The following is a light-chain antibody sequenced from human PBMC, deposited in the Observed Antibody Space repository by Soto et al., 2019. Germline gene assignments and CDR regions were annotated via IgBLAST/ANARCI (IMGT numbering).Light chain of an antibody. J-gene: IGKJ3*01. Sequence: EIVMTQSPATLSVSPGERATLSCRASQNVGSNLAWYQLKPGQAPRLLIYGASTRATGIPAGFSGSGSGTDFTLTISSLQSEDFAVYYCQQYNYWPRTFGPGTKVDIK. CDR1: QNVGSN. CDR3: QQYNYWPRT. CDR2: GAS. V-gene: IGKV3-15*01.